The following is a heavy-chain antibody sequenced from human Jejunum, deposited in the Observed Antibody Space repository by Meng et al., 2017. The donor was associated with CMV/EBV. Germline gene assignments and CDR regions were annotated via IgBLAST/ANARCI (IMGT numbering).Heavy chain of an antibody. Sequence: FTFSSYAMHWVRQAPGEGLEWVAFIRNDGVNNYYADSVKDRFTISRDNAKNTLFLQMNSLRADDTALYYCAKGQRTSIYYYGMDVWGQGTTVTVSS. CDR2: IRNDGVNN. CDR3: AKGQRTSIYYYGMDV. CDR1: FTFSSYA. V-gene: IGHV3-30*02. J-gene: IGHJ6*02. D-gene: IGHD2-2*01.